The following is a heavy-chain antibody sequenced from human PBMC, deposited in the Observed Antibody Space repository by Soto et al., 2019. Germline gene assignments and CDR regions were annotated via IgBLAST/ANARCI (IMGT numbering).Heavy chain of an antibody. CDR1: GYTLTELS. D-gene: IGHD6-19*01. CDR3: ATDPLGYSSGWSGY. V-gene: IGHV1-24*01. CDR2: FDPEDGET. J-gene: IGHJ4*02. Sequence: VKVSCKVSGYTLTELSMHWVRQSPGKGLEWMGGFDPEDGETIYAQKFQGRVTMTEDTSTDTAYMELSSLRSEDTAVYYCATDPLGYSSGWSGYWGQGTLVTVSS.